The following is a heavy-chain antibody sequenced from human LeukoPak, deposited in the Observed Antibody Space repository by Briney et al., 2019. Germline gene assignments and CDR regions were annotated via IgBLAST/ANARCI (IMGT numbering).Heavy chain of an antibody. Sequence: GGSLRLSCAASGFTFSSYAMSWVRQAPGKGLEWVAVISYDGSNKYYADSVKGRFTISRDNSKNTLYLQMNSLRAEDTAVYYCAHQLLSYYYGMDVWGQGTTVTVSS. D-gene: IGHD2-2*01. J-gene: IGHJ6*02. CDR2: ISYDGSNK. CDR3: AHQLLSYYYGMDV. CDR1: GFTFSSYA. V-gene: IGHV3-30*03.